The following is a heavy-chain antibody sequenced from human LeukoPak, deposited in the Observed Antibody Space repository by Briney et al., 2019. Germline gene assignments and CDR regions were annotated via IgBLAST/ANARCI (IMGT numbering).Heavy chain of an antibody. CDR1: RFTFSSYA. CDR3: ATSLRPGGGNSFLLDY. CDR2: ISGSGGST. D-gene: IGHD4-23*01. Sequence: GGSLRLSCAASRFTFSSYAMSWVRQAPGKGLEWVSAISGSGGSTYHADSVKGRFTISRDNSKDTLYLQMNSLTVHDTAVYYCATSLRPGGGNSFLLDYWGQGILVTVSS. V-gene: IGHV3-23*01. J-gene: IGHJ4*02.